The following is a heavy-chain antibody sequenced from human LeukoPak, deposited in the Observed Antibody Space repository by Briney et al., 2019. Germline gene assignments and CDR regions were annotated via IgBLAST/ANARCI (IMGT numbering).Heavy chain of an antibody. CDR1: GFTFDDYG. Sequence: PGGSLRLSCAASGFTFDDYGMSWVRQAPGKGLEWVSVISGSGGSTYYADSVKGRFTISRDNPRNTLYLQMNNLRAEDTAVYYYAKHNVVAATRELDYWGQGTLVTVSS. J-gene: IGHJ4*02. D-gene: IGHD2-15*01. CDR2: ISGSGGST. CDR3: AKHNVVAATRELDY. V-gene: IGHV3-23*01.